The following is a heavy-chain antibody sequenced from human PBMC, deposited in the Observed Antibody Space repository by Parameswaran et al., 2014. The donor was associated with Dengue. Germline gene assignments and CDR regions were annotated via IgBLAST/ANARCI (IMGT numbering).Heavy chain of an antibody. CDR2: IIPIFGTA. CDR3: ASGIVVVPAANDGMDV. V-gene: IGHV1-69*01. Sequence: VRQAPGQGLEWMGGIIPIFGTANYAQKFQGRVTITADESTSTAYMELSSLRSEDTAVYYCASGIVVVPAANDGMDVWGQGTTVTVSS. J-gene: IGHJ6*02. D-gene: IGHD2-2*01.